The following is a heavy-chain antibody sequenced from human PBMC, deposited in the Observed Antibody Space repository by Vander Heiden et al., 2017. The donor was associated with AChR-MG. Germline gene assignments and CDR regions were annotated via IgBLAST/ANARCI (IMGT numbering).Heavy chain of an antibody. CDR3: ARWPASEYQRKKMDYYGMDV. V-gene: IGHV3-33*01. CDR2: ICYDGSNK. D-gene: IGHD2-2*01. Sequence: QVQLVESGGGVVQPGRSLRLSRAASGFTSRSNGMQGVRQAPGKGLEWVAVICYDGSNKYYADSVKGRFTIARDNSKNTLYLQRNSLRAEETAVYYCARWPASEYQRKKMDYYGMDVWGQVTTVTVSS. CDR1: GFTSRSNG. J-gene: IGHJ6*02.